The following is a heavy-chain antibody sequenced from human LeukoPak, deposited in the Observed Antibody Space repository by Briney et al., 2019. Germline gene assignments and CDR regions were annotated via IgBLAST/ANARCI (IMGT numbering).Heavy chain of an antibody. CDR3: ARDRISINALDM. CDR2: ISHIGST. D-gene: IGHD1-14*01. CDR1: GASISGHY. V-gene: IGHV4-59*11. J-gene: IGHJ3*02. Sequence: PSETLSLTCTVSGASISGHYLTWLRQPPGKGLEWIGYISHIGSTNYNPSLKSRVTISVDTSKNHFSLKLTSVTAADTAVYYCARDRISINALDMWSQGTMVTVSS.